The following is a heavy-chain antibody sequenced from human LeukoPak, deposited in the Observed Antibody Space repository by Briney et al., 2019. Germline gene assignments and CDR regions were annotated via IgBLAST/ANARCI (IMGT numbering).Heavy chain of an antibody. D-gene: IGHD3-22*01. CDR3: ARAYYYDSSGEDY. CDR1: GGTFSSYA. J-gene: IGHJ4*02. Sequence: ASVKVSCKASGGTFSSYAISWVRQAPGQGLEWMGWISAYNGNTNYAQKLQGRVTMTTDTSTSTAYMELRSLRSDDTAVYYCARAYYYDSSGEDYWGQGTLVTVSS. V-gene: IGHV1-18*01. CDR2: ISAYNGNT.